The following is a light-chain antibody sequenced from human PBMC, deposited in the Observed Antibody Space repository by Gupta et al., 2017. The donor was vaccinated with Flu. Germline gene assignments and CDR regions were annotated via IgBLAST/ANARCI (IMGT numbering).Light chain of an antibody. Sequence: QPVVTQEPSLTVSPGGTVTLTCGSSTGTVTSGHWPYWFQQKPGQAPMTLIYDPFNKPSWTPARFSGSLLGGNASLTLAGAQPEDEAEYYCLRSYHCGGVLGGGNKLTVL. CDR3: LRSYHCGGV. CDR1: TGTVTSGHW. CDR2: DPF. J-gene: IGLJ2*01. V-gene: IGLV7-46*01.